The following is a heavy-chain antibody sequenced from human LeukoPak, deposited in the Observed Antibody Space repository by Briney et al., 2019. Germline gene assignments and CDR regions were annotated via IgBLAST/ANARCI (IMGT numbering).Heavy chain of an antibody. CDR3: ARSHYYDSSGYYWDFDY. CDR2: IKQDGSEK. V-gene: IGHV3-7*01. J-gene: IGHJ4*02. Sequence: GGSLRLSCAASGFTFSSYWMSWVRQAPGKGLEWVANIKQDGSEKYYVDSVKGRFTISRDNAKNSLYLQMNSLRAEDTAVYYCARSHYYDSSGYYWDFDYWGQGTLVTVSS. D-gene: IGHD3-22*01. CDR1: GFTFSSYW.